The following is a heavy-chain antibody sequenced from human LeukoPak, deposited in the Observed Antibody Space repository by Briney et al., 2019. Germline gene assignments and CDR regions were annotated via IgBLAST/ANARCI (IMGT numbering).Heavy chain of an antibody. CDR1: GFTLSSYG. CDR3: AKDAMMGELSLYYFDY. D-gene: IGHD3-16*02. J-gene: IGHJ4*02. Sequence: GGSLRLSCAASGFTLSSYGMHWVRQAPGKGLEWVAVISYDGSNKYYADSVKGRFTISRDNSKNTLYLQMNSLRAEDTAVYYCAKDAMMGELSLYYFDYWGQGTLVTVSS. CDR2: ISYDGSNK. V-gene: IGHV3-30*18.